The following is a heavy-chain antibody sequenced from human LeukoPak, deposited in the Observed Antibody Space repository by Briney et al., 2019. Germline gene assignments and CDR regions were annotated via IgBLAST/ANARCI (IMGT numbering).Heavy chain of an antibody. Sequence: SETLSLTCTVSGGSISNSYWSWIRQPAGKGLEWIGRIYTSGSTNYNPSLKGRVTMSVDTSKNQFSLKLNSVTAADTAVYYCAREATYFYDSKADFDIWGQGTMVTVSS. V-gene: IGHV4-4*07. CDR3: AREATYFYDSKADFDI. J-gene: IGHJ3*02. CDR1: GGSISNSY. D-gene: IGHD3-22*01. CDR2: IYTSGST.